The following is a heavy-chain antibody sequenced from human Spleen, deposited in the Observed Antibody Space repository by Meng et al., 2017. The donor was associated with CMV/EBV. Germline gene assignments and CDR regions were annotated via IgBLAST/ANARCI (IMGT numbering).Heavy chain of an antibody. CDR1: GFIFSSYE. V-gene: IGHV3-48*03. CDR2: ISSSGSTI. CDR3: ARDGSGYYGFDY. J-gene: IGHJ4*02. D-gene: IGHD3-22*01. Sequence: GESLKISCAASGFIFSSYEMNWVRQAPGKGLEWVSYISSSGSTIYYADSVKGRFTISRDNAKNSLYLQMNSLRVEDTAVYYCARDGSGYYGFDYWGQGTLVTVSS.